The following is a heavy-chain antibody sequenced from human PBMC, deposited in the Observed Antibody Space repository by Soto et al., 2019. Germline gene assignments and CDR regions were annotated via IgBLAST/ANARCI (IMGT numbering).Heavy chain of an antibody. CDR3: ARGGLGNYYNDY. V-gene: IGHV3-74*01. CDR2: IKGDGTIT. CDR1: GFTFSRDW. Sequence: EVQLVESGGGLVQPGGSLRLSCAASGFTFSRDWMHWVRQSPGKGLVWVSRIKGDGTITNYADSVKGRFTTSRDNAKNTVYLQLNSLTTEDTAVYYCARGGLGNYYNDYWGQGTLVTVCS. D-gene: IGHD3-10*01. J-gene: IGHJ4*02.